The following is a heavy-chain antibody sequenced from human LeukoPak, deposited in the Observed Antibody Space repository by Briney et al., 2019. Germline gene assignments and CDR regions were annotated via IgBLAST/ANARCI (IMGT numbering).Heavy chain of an antibody. CDR3: AKGGHDYRVLPYYYYYMDV. D-gene: IGHD4-11*01. CDR2: IWYDGSNK. J-gene: IGHJ6*03. Sequence: GGSLRLSCAASGFTFSCYGMHWVRQAPGKGLEWVAVIWYDGSNKYYADSVKGRFTISRDNSKNTLYLQMNSLRAEDTAVYYCAKGGHDYRVLPYYYYYMDVWGKGTTVTVSS. CDR1: GFTFSCYG. V-gene: IGHV3-33*06.